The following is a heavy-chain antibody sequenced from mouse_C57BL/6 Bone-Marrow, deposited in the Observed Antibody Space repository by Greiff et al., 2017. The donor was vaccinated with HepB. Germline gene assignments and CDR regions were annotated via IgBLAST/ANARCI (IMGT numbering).Heavy chain of an antibody. J-gene: IGHJ2*01. CDR2: IWNGGGT. CDR1: GFSFTSYA. V-gene: IGHV2-9-1*01. CDR3: ARNDNYFDY. Sequence: VKLVESGPGLVAPSQSLSITCTVSGFSFTSYAISWVRQPPGKGLEWLGVIWNGGGTNYNSALKTRLSISKDNSKSKVFLKKNSLQTDDTARYYSARNDNYFDYWGQGATLTVSS.